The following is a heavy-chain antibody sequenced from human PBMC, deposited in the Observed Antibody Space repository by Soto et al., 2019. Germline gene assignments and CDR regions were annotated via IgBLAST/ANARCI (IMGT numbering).Heavy chain of an antibody. CDR2: IVGSGSDT. J-gene: IGHJ4*02. CDR1: GFTFSSYA. CDR3: AKAYSPGQWLVSCYY. D-gene: IGHD6-19*01. V-gene: IGHV3-23*01. Sequence: EVQLLESGGGLVQPGGSLRLSCAASGFTFSSYAMSWVSQAPGKGLEWVSNIVGSGSDTYYADSVKGRFTISRDNSKNTLYLQMNSLRAEDTAIYYCAKAYSPGQWLVSCYYWGQGILVTVSS.